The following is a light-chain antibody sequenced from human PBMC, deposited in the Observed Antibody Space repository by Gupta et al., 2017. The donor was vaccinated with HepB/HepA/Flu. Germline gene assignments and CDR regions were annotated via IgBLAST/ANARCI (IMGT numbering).Light chain of an antibody. V-gene: IGLV2-8*01. CDR3: RPSEGSNNVV. J-gene: IGLJ2*01. CDR2: DVN. Sequence: QSALPPPPSASGSPGQSVTISCTGTSSDVGAYNYVTWYQQHPGKAPKPMIYDVNKRPSGVPERFSGSKSGNTASLTVSGAQAEDEAEYYCRPSEGSNNVVFGGGTKLTVL. CDR1: SSDVGAYNY.